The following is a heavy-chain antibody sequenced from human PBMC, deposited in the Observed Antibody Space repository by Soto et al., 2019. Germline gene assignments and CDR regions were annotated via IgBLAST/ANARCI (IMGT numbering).Heavy chain of an antibody. J-gene: IGHJ5*02. CDR2: IYYSGST. D-gene: IGHD3-3*01. CDR3: ARNPRSPLRFLEWRTLEANWFDP. Sequence: PSETLFLTCTVSGGSISCYYWSWNRQPPGKGLEWIGYIYYSGSTNYNPSLKSRVTISVDTSKNQFSLKLSSVTAADTAVYYCARNPRSPLRFLEWRTLEANWFDPWGQGTLATVSS. V-gene: IGHV4-59*08. CDR1: GGSISCYY.